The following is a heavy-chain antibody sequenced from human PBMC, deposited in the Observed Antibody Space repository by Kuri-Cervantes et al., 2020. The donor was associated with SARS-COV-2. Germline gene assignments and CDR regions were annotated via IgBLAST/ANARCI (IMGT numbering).Heavy chain of an antibody. CDR2: IYTSGST. D-gene: IGHD3-3*01. V-gene: IGHV4-61*02. J-gene: IGHJ4*02. CDR3: ARAPLHYDFWSGGFDY. Sequence: SETLSLTCTVSGGSVSSGGYYWNWIRQPAGKGLEWIGRIYTSGSTNYNPSLKSRVTMSVDTSKNQFSLKLSSATAADTAVYYCARAPLHYDFWSGGFDYWGQGTLVTVSS. CDR1: GGSVSSGGYY.